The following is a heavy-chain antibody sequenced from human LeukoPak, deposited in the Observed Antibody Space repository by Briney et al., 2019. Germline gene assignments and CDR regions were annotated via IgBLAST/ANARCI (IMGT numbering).Heavy chain of an antibody. J-gene: IGHJ4*02. CDR1: GGSFSGYY. D-gene: IGHD5-12*01. CDR3: ARDPYSGYGRFDY. CDR2: INHSGST. V-gene: IGHV4-34*01. Sequence: SETLSLTCAVYGGSFSGYYWSWIRQPPGKGLEWIGEINHSGSTNYNPSLKSRVTISVETSKNQFSLKLNSVTAADTAVYYCARDPYSGYGRFDYWGQGTLVTVSS.